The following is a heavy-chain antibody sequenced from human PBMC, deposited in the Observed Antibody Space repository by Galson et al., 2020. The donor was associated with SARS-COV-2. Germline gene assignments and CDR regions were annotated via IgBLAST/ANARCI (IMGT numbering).Heavy chain of an antibody. J-gene: IGHJ3*02. CDR1: GGSISSGDYY. D-gene: IGHD4-17*01. V-gene: IGHV4-30-4*01. CDR2: IYYSGST. CDR3: ARDSATVTPCAFDI. Sequence: SETLSLTCTVSGGSISSGDYYWSWIRQPPGKGLEWIGYIYYSGSTYYNPSLKSRVTISVDTSKNQFSLKLSSVTAADTAVYYCARDSATVTPCAFDIWGQGTMVTVSS.